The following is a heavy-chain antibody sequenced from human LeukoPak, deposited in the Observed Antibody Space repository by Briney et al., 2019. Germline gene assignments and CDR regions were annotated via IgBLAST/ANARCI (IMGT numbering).Heavy chain of an antibody. CDR1: GFTFSSYA. Sequence: GGSLRLSCAASGFTFSSYAMSWVRQAPGKGLEWVSVISGSGTNTYYADSVKGRFTISRDNSKNTLYLQMNSLRGEDTALYYCSKVNVNVVGGQGKMATVSS. D-gene: IGHD3-16*02. CDR3: SKVNVNVV. CDR2: ISGSGTNT. J-gene: IGHJ3*01. V-gene: IGHV3-23*01.